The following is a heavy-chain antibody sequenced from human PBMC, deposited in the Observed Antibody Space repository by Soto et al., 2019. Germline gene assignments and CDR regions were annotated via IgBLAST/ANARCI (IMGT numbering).Heavy chain of an antibody. CDR1: GGSFRREA. CDR3: ARGNESGGNSDAFDV. CDR2: ILPFFGTA. Sequence: QVQLVQSGAEVKKPGSSVKVSCKASGGSFRREAINWVRQALGQGPEWMGGILPFFGTADYAQKFHARVTLTADVSTTTVYMELSSLRFEDTAVYYCARGNESGGNSDAFDVWGQGTMVIVSS. D-gene: IGHD2-8*02. V-gene: IGHV1-69*12. J-gene: IGHJ3*01.